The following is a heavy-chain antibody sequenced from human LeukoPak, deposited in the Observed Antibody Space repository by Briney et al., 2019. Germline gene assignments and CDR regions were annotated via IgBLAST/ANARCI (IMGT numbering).Heavy chain of an antibody. J-gene: IGHJ4*02. V-gene: IGHV3-30*14. CDR1: GFTFSSYA. Sequence: PGGSLRLSCAASGFTFSSYAMHWVRQAPGKGLEWVAVISYDGSNKYYADSVKGRFTISRDNSKNTLYLQMNSLRAEDTAVYYCARMEYGSDYWGQGTLVTVSS. D-gene: IGHD3-10*01. CDR3: ARMEYGSDY. CDR2: ISYDGSNK.